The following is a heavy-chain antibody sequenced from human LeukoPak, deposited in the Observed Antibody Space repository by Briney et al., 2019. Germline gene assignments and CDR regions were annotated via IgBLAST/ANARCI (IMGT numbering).Heavy chain of an antibody. D-gene: IGHD2-15*01. CDR1: GFTFSSYG. V-gene: IGHV3-33*01. Sequence: GRSLRLSCAASGFTFSSYGMHWVRQAPGKGLEWVAVIWYDGSNKYYADSVKGRVTISRDNSKNTLYLQMNSLRAEDTAVYYCARSENIVVVVAATLDYWGQGTLVTVSS. CDR3: ARSENIVVVVAATLDY. CDR2: IWYDGSNK. J-gene: IGHJ4*02.